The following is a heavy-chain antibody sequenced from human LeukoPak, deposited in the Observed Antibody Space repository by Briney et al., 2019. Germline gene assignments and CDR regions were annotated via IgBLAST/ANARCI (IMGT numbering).Heavy chain of an antibody. J-gene: IGHJ6*02. CDR1: GGTFSSYA. Sequence: GASVKVSCKASGGTFSSYAISWVRQAPGQGLEWMGGIIPIFGTANYAQKFQGRVTITADESTSTAYMELSSLRSEDTAVYYCASRYSSGRWGLYYYYYGMDVWGQGTTVTVSS. V-gene: IGHV1-69*13. CDR2: IIPIFGTA. CDR3: ASRYSSGRWGLYYYYYGMDV. D-gene: IGHD6-19*01.